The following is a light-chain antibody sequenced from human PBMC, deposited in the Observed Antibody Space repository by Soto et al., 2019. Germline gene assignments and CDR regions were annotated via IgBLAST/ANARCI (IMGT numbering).Light chain of an antibody. CDR2: DII. J-gene: IGLJ2*01. CDR3: SSYSRTTTLVV. Sequence: QSALTQPASVSGSPGQSITISCTGTSSDIGAFTSVSWYQQHPGKAPTLIIYDIIHRPSGVSDRFAGSKSVNTASLTVSGRQPEDEANYYCSSYSRTTTLVVFGGGTKLTVL. V-gene: IGLV2-14*03. CDR1: SSDIGAFTS.